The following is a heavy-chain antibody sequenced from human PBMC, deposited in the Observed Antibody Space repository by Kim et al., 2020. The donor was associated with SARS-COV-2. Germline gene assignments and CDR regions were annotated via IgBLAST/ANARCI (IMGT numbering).Heavy chain of an antibody. Sequence: GGSLRLSCAASGFTISTYGFNWVRQAPGKGLEWISFIVGFRNTIHYADSVNGRFTISRDDAKNSQYLQMNSLRDEDTAIYYCARVGSEVYGMAVWGQGTTVTVS. CDR1: GFTISTYG. CDR3: ARVGSEVYGMAV. D-gene: IGHD3-10*01. J-gene: IGHJ6*02. V-gene: IGHV3-48*02. CDR2: IVGFRNTI.